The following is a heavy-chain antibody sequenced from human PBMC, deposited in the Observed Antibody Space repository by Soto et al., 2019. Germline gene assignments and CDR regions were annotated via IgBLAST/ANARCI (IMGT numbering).Heavy chain of an antibody. CDR2: ISCDGSLK. Sequence: GGSLRLSCVASGLTFSHYGMHWVRQVPGKGLEWVAVISCDGSLKFYADSVKGRFTISRDNAKNSVYLQMNSLRDEDTAVYYCARDRPADYWGQGTLVNVS. CDR3: ARDRPADY. CDR1: GLTFSHYG. V-gene: IGHV3-33*08. J-gene: IGHJ4*02.